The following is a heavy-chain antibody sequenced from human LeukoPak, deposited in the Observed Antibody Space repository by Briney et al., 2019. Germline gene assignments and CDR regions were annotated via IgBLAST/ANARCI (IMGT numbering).Heavy chain of an antibody. CDR3: AKDRLERSLRAYDSSGYQAPFDY. CDR2: ISGSGGST. D-gene: IGHD3-22*01. J-gene: IGHJ4*02. V-gene: IGHV3-23*01. Sequence: GGSLRLSCAASGFTFSSYAMSWVRQAPGKGLEWVSAISGSGGSTYYADSVKGRFTISRDNSKNTLYLQMNSLRAEDTAVYYCAKDRLERSLRAYDSSGYQAPFDYWGQGTLVTVFS. CDR1: GFTFSSYA.